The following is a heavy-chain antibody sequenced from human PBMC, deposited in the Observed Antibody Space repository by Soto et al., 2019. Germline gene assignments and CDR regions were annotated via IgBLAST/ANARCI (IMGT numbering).Heavy chain of an antibody. D-gene: IGHD2-2*02. V-gene: IGHV1-69*13. CDR1: GGTVSSYA. CDR3: ARGSPIPYCSSTSCYTIGPQQ. Sequence: SVKVSCKASGGTVSSYAISWVRQAPGQGLEWMGGIIPIFGTANYAQKFQGRVTITADESTSTAYMELSRLRSEDTAVYYCARGSPIPYCSSTSCYTIGPQQRGQGTLVTVSS. J-gene: IGHJ1*01. CDR2: IIPIFGTA.